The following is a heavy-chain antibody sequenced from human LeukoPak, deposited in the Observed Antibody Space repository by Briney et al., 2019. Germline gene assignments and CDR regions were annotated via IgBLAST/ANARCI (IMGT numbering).Heavy chain of an antibody. Sequence: GGSLRLSCAASGFTYDDYAMHWVRQAPGKGLEWVSGISWNSGSIGYADSVKGRFTISRDNAKNSLYLQMNSLRAEDTALYYCAKGSAAGSPPRDYWGQGTLVTVSS. CDR1: GFTYDDYA. D-gene: IGHD6-13*01. CDR3: AKGSAAGSPPRDY. J-gene: IGHJ4*02. CDR2: ISWNSGSI. V-gene: IGHV3-9*01.